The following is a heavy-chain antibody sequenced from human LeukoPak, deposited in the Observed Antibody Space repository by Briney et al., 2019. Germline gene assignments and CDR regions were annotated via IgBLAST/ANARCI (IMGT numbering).Heavy chain of an antibody. J-gene: IGHJ4*02. CDR2: IWYDGSNK. CDR3: ARDRGTTDYYFDN. V-gene: IGHV3-33*01. Sequence: GGSLRLSCAASGFTFSSYAMHWVRQAPGKGLEWLAVIWYDGSNKYYADSVKGQFTISRDNSKHTLYLQMNSLRVEDTAVYYCARDRGTTDYYFDNWGQGTLVTVSS. D-gene: IGHD1-1*01. CDR1: GFTFSSYA.